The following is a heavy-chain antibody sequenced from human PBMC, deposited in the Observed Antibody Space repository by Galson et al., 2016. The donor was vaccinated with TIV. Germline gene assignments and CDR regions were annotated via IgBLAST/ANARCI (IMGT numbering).Heavy chain of an antibody. D-gene: IGHD3-10*01. CDR3: ARGSYFGLAV. Sequence: SLRLSCAASGFTDSRLSFSDYWMTWVRQAPGKGLEWVANIKQDGSEKLCVDSVKGRFSISRDNAKNSLFLQMNSLRAEDTAVYYCARGSYFGLAVWGQGTPVTVSS. J-gene: IGHJ6*02. V-gene: IGHV3-7*03. CDR1: GFTDSRLSFSDYW. CDR2: IKQDGSEK.